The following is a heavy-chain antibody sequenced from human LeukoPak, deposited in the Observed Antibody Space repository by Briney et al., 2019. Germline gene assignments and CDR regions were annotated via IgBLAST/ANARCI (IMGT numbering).Heavy chain of an antibody. V-gene: IGHV4-61*02. Sequence: PSQTLSLTCTVPGGSISSGSYYWSWIRQPAGKGLEWIGRIYTSGSTNYNPSLKSRVTISVDTSKNQFSLKLSSVTAADTAVYYCASTPPPHYDFWSGYYQHYYYMDVWGKGTTVTVSS. CDR3: ASTPPPHYDFWSGYYQHYYYMDV. CDR2: IYTSGST. CDR1: GGSISSGSYY. J-gene: IGHJ6*03. D-gene: IGHD3-3*01.